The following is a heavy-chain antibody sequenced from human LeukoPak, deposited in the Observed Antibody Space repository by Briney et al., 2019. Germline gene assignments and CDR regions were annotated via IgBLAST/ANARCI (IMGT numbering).Heavy chain of an antibody. CDR1: GGTFSSYA. CDR3: ARGVGYIVVVPAADPYYYYMDV. J-gene: IGHJ6*03. Sequence: ASVKVSCKASGGTFSSYAISWVRQAPGQGLEWMGGIIPIFGTANYAQKFQGRVTITADESTSTAYMELSSLRSEDTAVYYCARGVGYIVVVPAADPYYYYMDVWGKGTTVTVSS. V-gene: IGHV1-69*13. CDR2: IIPIFGTA. D-gene: IGHD2-2*01.